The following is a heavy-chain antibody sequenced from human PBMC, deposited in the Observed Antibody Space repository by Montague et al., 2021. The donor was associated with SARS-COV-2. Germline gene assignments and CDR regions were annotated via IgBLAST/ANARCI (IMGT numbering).Heavy chain of an antibody. V-gene: IGHV3-11*01. CDR2: ISHSSNTI. Sequence: SLRLSCAASGYALSDYYKAWIRQAPGKGLEWLAYISHSSNTIAYADSVKGRFTISRDNANNSVHLHMTNLRVEDTAVYYCARPPTFYYESSGYYSNWGQGAQVTVTS. CDR1: GYALSDYY. D-gene: IGHD3-22*01. J-gene: IGHJ4*02. CDR3: ARPPTFYYESSGYYSN.